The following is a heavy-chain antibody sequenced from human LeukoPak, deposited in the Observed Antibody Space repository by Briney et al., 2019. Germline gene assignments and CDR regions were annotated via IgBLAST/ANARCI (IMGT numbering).Heavy chain of an antibody. V-gene: IGHV3-23*01. D-gene: IGHD2-2*01. CDR1: GFTFSSYA. J-gene: IGHJ5*02. CDR2: ISGSGGST. Sequence: PGGSLRLSCVASGFTFSSYAMTWVRQAPGKGLEWVSAISGSGGSTYYADSVKGRFTISRDNSKNTLYLQMNSLRAEDTAVYYCATDCSSTSCSPGWFDPWGQGTLVTVSS. CDR3: ATDCSSTSCSPGWFDP.